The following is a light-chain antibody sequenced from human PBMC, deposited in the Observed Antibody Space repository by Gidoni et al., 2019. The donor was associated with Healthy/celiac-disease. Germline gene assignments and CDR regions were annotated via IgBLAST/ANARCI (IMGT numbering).Light chain of an antibody. CDR3: QVWDSSSDHVV. CDR1: NIGSKS. CDR2: DDS. J-gene: IGLJ2*01. Sequence: SDVLTQPPSVSVAPGQTARITCRGNNIGSKSVHWYQQKPGQAPMLVVYDDSDRPSGIPERFSGSNSGNTATLTISRVVAGDEADYYCQVWDSSSDHVVFGGGTKLTVL. V-gene: IGLV3-21*02.